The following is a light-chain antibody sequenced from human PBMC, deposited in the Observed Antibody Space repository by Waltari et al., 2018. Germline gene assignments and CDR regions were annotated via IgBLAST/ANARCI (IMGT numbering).Light chain of an antibody. Sequence: QSVLTQPPSASGPPGQRVPSHCSGSSSNLGGNPVQWYQQLPGTAPKLLIYSNNQRPSGVPDRCSGSKSGTSASLAISGLQSEDEADYYCAAWDDSLNGRVFGGGTKLTVL. V-gene: IGLV1-44*01. J-gene: IGLJ3*02. CDR3: AAWDDSLNGRV. CDR1: SSNLGGNP. CDR2: SNN.